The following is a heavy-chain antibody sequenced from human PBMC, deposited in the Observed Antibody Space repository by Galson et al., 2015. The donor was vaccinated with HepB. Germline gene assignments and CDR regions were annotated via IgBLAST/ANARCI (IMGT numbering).Heavy chain of an antibody. V-gene: IGHV3-30-3*01. J-gene: IGHJ3*02. CDR3: ARGRSSNNAFDI. D-gene: IGHD2-2*01. CDR2: ISYDGSNK. CDR1: GFTFSSYA. Sequence: SLRLSCAASGFTFSSYAMHWVRQAPGKGLEWVAVISYDGSNKYYADSVKGRFTISRDNSKNTLYLQMNSLRAEDTAVYYCARGRSSNNAFDIWGQATMVTVSS.